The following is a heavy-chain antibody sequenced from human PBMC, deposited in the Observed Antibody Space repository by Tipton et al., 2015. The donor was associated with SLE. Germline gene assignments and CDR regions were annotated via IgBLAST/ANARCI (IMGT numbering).Heavy chain of an antibody. D-gene: IGHD3-22*01. CDR3: ARGHYYDSSGYPGAFDI. CDR2: IYYSGST. Sequence: TLSLTCTVSGGSISSHYWSWIRQPPGKGLEWIGYIYYSGSTNYNPSLKSRVTISGDTSKNQFSLKLSSVTAADPAVYYCARGHYYDSSGYPGAFDIWGQGTMVTVSS. V-gene: IGHV4-59*11. CDR1: GGSISSHY. J-gene: IGHJ3*02.